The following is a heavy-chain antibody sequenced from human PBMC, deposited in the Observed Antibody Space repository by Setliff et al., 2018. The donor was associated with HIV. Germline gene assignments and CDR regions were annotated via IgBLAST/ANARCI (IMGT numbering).Heavy chain of an antibody. V-gene: IGHV7-4-1*02. CDR2: INTETGNP. Sequence: VSCKASGYTLTTFGISWVRQVPGQGLEWMGWINTETGNPMYAQGFKGRFVFSLDTSVSTAYLQISTLKTEDTAIYYCARVGSYWSTFDYWGQGALVTVSS. CDR3: ARVGSYWSTFDY. CDR1: GYTLTTFG. D-gene: IGHD1-26*01. J-gene: IGHJ4*02.